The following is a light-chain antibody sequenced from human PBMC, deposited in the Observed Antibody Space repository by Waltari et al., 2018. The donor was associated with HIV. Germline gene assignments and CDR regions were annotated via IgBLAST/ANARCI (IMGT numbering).Light chain of an antibody. Sequence: QSVLTQPPSASGTPGQRVTISCSGSSSNIGSNYVYWYRQLPGTAPKLLIYRSNQRPSGVPDRFSGSKSGTSASLAISGLRSENEAHYYCATWTDSLSGVVFGGGTKLRVL. CDR1: SSNIGSNY. V-gene: IGLV1-47*01. J-gene: IGLJ2*01. CDR3: ATWTDSLSGVV. CDR2: RSN.